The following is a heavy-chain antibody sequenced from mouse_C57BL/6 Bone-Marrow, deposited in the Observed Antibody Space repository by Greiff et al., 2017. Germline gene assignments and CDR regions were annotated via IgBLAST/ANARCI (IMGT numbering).Heavy chain of an antibody. J-gene: IGHJ4*01. CDR1: GYTFTSYG. CDR3: ARSAYYYGSSYENAMDY. D-gene: IGHD1-1*01. Sequence: VQLQQSGAELVRPGSSVKMSCKTSGYTFTSYGINWVKQRPGQGLEWIGYIYIGNGYTEYNEKLKGKATLTSDTSSSTAYMQLSSLTSEDSAIYFCARSAYYYGSSYENAMDYWGQGTSVTVSS. V-gene: IGHV1-58*01. CDR2: IYIGNGYT.